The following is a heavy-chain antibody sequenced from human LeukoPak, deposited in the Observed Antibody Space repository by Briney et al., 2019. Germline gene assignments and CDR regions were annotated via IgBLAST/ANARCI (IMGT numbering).Heavy chain of an antibody. D-gene: IGHD6-6*01. CDR1: GFTFSNFG. Sequence: PGGSLRLSSTATGFTFSNFGMAWVRQAPGQGLEWVSTISGSGGNMYQADSVKGRFTISRDNSRSTLYLQMNSLRAEDTAVYYCAKDAGPQQLVFFDSWGQGTLVTVSS. V-gene: IGHV3-23*01. J-gene: IGHJ4*02. CDR2: ISGSGGNM. CDR3: AKDAGPQQLVFFDS.